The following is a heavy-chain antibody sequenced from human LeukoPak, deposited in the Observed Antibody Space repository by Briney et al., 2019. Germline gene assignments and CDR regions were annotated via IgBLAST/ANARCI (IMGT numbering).Heavy chain of an antibody. J-gene: IGHJ6*03. D-gene: IGHD2-2*01. Sequence: PGGSLRLSCAASGFTFSSYSMNWVRQAPGKGLEWVSYISSSSSTIYYADSVKGRFTISRDNAKNSLYLQMNSLRDEDTAVYYCARDGTSCYFSSCYYHYYMDVWGKGTTVTVSS. CDR2: ISSSSSTI. CDR1: GFTFSSYS. V-gene: IGHV3-48*02. CDR3: ARDGTSCYFSSCYYHYYMDV.